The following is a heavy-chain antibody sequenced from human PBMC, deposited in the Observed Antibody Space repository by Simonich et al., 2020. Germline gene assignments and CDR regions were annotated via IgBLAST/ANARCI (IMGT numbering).Heavy chain of an antibody. Sequence: QVQLVQSGAEVKKPGASVKVSCKASGYTFTGYYMHWVRKAPGQGLGWMGWINPNRGGTNYAQKVQGRVTITRDTCISTAYMELSRLRSDDTAVYYCARVRFEAFDIWGQGTMVTVSS. J-gene: IGHJ3*02. V-gene: IGHV1-2*02. CDR1: GYTFTGYY. CDR2: INPNRGGT. CDR3: ARVRFEAFDI.